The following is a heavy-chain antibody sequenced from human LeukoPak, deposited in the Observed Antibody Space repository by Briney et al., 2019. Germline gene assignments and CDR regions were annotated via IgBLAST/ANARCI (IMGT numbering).Heavy chain of an antibody. CDR2: IYYSGST. CDR3: ARERIAVALGAFDI. V-gene: IGHV4-59*01. D-gene: IGHD6-19*01. CDR1: GGSISSYY. J-gene: IGHJ3*02. Sequence: PSETLSLTCTVSGGSISSYYWSWIRQPPGKVLEWIGYIYYSGSTNYNPSLKSRVTISVDTSKNQFSLKLSSVTAADTAAYYGARERIAVALGAFDIWGQGTMVTVSS.